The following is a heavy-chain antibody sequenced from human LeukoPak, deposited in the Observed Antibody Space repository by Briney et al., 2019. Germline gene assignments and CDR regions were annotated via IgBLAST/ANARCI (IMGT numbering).Heavy chain of an antibody. J-gene: IGHJ4*03. CDR3: ASRSSTLAAARCFDD. Sequence: PSETLSLTCAVHGESFSAYFWSWIRQVPGKGLEWIGEIDHRGSSNYNPPLKSRATISVDTSTNHFSRSLTSVTAADTAVYYCASRSSTLAAARCFDDWGQGTVVTVPS. CDR2: IDHRGSS. D-gene: IGHD6-6*01. CDR1: GESFSAYF. V-gene: IGHV4-34*01.